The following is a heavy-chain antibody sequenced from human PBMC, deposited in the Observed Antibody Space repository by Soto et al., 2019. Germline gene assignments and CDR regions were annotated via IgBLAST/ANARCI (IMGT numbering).Heavy chain of an antibody. V-gene: IGHV1-18*01. CDR3: GRDRDCSGGTCYSSDGMDV. CDR1: GYSFTRYG. CDR2: ISGHNGNT. Sequence: ASVKVSCKASGYSFTRYGISWVRQAPGQGLEWMGWISGHNGNTNYAQKLQDRVAMTTDTSTNTAYMELRSLRSDDTAVYYCGRDRDCSGGTCYSSDGMDVWGQGTTVTVSS. J-gene: IGHJ6*02. D-gene: IGHD2-15*01.